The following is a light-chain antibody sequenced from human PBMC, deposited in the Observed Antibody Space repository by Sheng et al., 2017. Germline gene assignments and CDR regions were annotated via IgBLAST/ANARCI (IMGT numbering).Light chain of an antibody. J-gene: IGKJ1*01. Sequence: DIHMTQSPSSLSASVGDRVTITCRASQSISRSLNWYQHKPGKAPKLLIYATSSLQGGVPSRFSGSGSGTDFTLTISSLQPEDFATYYCQQSYSPLGAFGQGTKVEIK. CDR2: ATS. V-gene: IGKV1-39*01. CDR3: QQSYSPLGA. CDR1: QSISRS.